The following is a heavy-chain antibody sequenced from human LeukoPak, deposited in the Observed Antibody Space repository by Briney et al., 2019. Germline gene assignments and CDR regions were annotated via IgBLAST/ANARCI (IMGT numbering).Heavy chain of an antibody. Sequence: PGGSLRLSCAASGFTFSSYSMNWVRQAPGKGLEWVSYISSSSSTIYYADSVKGRFTISRDNAKNSLYLQMNSLRAEDTAIYYCARDGWDGSGSYREYWGQGTLVTVSS. D-gene: IGHD3-10*01. CDR2: ISSSSSTI. CDR3: ARDGWDGSGSYREY. J-gene: IGHJ4*02. CDR1: GFTFSSYS. V-gene: IGHV3-48*04.